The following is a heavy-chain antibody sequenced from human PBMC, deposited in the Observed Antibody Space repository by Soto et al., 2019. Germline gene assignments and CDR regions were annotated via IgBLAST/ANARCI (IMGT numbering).Heavy chain of an antibody. CDR3: VREDDGGDRDDYGRDV. Sequence: QVQLQESGPGLVRPSQTLTLTCNVSGGSISSDHYHWTWIRQPPGKGLGWSGYIHYSGSVHYNPSLQSRVTMSVDTSKNLFSLKLSSVTAAATAVYFWVREDDGGDRDDYGRDVWGQGTTVTVSS. CDR2: IHYSGSV. CDR1: GGSISSDHYH. V-gene: IGHV4-30-4*01. J-gene: IGHJ6*02. D-gene: IGHD2-21*02.